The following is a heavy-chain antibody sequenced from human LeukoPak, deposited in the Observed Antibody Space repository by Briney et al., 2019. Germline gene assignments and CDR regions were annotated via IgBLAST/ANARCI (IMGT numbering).Heavy chain of an antibody. Sequence: ASVKVSCKASGYTFTSYGISWVRQAPGQGLEWMGGFDPEDGETIYAQKFQGRVTMTEDTSTDTAYMELSSLRSEDTAVYYCAADSGYLWGQGTLVIVSS. V-gene: IGHV1-24*01. J-gene: IGHJ5*02. CDR2: FDPEDGET. CDR3: AADSGYL. CDR1: GYTFTSYG.